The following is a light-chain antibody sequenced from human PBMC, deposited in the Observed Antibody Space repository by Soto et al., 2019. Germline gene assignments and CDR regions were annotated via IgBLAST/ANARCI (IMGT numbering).Light chain of an antibody. CDR2: GAS. J-gene: IGKJ3*01. CDR1: QGIRSN. V-gene: IGKV1-9*01. Sequence: DIQLTQSPFFLSESVGDRVTITCRASQGIRSNLAWYQQRPGKAPELLIYGASTLRTGVASRFNGSGSGTKFHYTISSLQPADFPTYYCQQLNSNPPLHTIGPGTKVDIK. CDR3: QQLNSNPPLHT.